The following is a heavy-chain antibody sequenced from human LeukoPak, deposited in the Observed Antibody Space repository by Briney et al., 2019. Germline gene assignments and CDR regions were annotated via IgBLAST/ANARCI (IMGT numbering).Heavy chain of an antibody. Sequence: SETLSFTCAVYGGSFSGYYWSWIRQPPGKGLEWIGEINHSGRTNYNPSLKSRVTISVDTSKNQFSLKLSSVTAADTAVYYCARTGNGYYDYVWGSYRPPYYFDYWGQGTLVTVSS. J-gene: IGHJ4*02. CDR2: INHSGRT. CDR3: ARTGNGYYDYVWGSYRPPYYFDY. V-gene: IGHV4-34*01. D-gene: IGHD3-16*02. CDR1: GGSFSGYY.